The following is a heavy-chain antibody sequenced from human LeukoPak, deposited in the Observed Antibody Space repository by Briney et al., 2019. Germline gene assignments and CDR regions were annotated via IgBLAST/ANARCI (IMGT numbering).Heavy chain of an antibody. CDR2: IYYSGST. J-gene: IGHJ4*02. CDR3: ARVLGITMVRGVIDY. CDR1: GGSISSSSYY. D-gene: IGHD3-10*01. Sequence: SETLSLTCTVSGGSISSSSYYWGWIRQPPGKGLEWIGTIYYSGSTYYNPSLKSRVTISVDTSKNQFSLKLSSVTAADTAVYYCARVLGITMVRGVIDYWGQGTLVTVSS. V-gene: IGHV4-39*07.